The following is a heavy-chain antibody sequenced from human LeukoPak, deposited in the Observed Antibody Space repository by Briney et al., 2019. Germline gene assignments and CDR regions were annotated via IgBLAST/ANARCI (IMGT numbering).Heavy chain of an antibody. CDR2: IYWNDDK. D-gene: IGHD5-24*01. J-gene: IGHJ4*02. CDR3: AHRSTREGYNYVAFGC. Sequence: SAPTLVNPTQTLTLTCTFSGFSLSPRPAGVGWVRNPPGNALEWLAHIYWNDDKRYSPSLRSRLTITKDTSKNQVVLTMTNMDPVDTATYYCAHRSTREGYNYVAFGCWGQGTLVTVST. CDR1: GFSLSPRPAG. V-gene: IGHV2-5*01.